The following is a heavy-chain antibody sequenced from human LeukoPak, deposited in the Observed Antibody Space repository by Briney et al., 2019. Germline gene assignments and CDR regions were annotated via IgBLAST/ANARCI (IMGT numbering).Heavy chain of an antibody. D-gene: IGHD3-16*02. CDR2: IYWDDDK. CDR1: GFSLSTSGVG. J-gene: IGHJ4*02. CDR3: AHSGYDYVWGSYHRMDTFDY. V-gene: IGHV2-5*02. Sequence: SGPTLVKPTQTLTLTCTFSGFSLSTSGVGVGWIRQPPGKALEWLALIYWDDDKRYSPSLKSRLTITKDTSKNQVVLTMTNMDPVDTATYCCAHSGYDYVWGSYHRMDTFDYWGQGTLVTVSS.